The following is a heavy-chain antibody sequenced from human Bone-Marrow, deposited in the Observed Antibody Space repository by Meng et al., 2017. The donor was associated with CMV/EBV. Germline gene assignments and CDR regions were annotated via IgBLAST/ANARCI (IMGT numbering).Heavy chain of an antibody. CDR1: GGSFSGYY. Sequence: SETLSLTCAVYGGSFSGYYWSSIRQPPGKGLEWIGEINHSGSTNYNPSLKSRVTISVDTSKNQFSLKLSSVTAADTAVYYCARGLVVPAPYGMDVWGQGTTVTVSS. V-gene: IGHV4-34*01. CDR2: INHSGST. D-gene: IGHD2-2*01. J-gene: IGHJ6*02. CDR3: ARGLVVPAPYGMDV.